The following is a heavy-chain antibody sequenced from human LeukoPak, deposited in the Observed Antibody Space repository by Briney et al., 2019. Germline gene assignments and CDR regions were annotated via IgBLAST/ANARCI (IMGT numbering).Heavy chain of an antibody. CDR2: INPSGGSS. Sequence: ASVKVSCKASGYTFTSYYMHWVRQAPGQGLEWMGIINPSGGSSSYAQKFQGRVTMTRDTSTSTVYMELSSLRSEDTAVYYCARDPLGVYFDYWGQGTLVTVSS. V-gene: IGHV1-46*03. CDR1: GYTFTSYY. CDR3: ARDPLGVYFDY. J-gene: IGHJ4*02.